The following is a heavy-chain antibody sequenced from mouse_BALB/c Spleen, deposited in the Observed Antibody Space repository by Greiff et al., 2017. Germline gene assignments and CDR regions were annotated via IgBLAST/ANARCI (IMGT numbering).Heavy chain of an antibody. J-gene: IGHJ2*01. CDR2: ISSGGST. V-gene: IGHV5-6-5*01. D-gene: IGHD1-2*01. CDR3: ARGGVHYYVDY. Sequence: EVQLVESGGGLVKPGGSLKLSCAASGFTFSSYAMSWVRQTPEKRLEWVASISSGGSTYYPDSVKGRFTISRDNARNILYLQMSSLRSEDTAMYYCARGGVHYYVDYWGQGTTLTVSS. CDR1: GFTFSSYA.